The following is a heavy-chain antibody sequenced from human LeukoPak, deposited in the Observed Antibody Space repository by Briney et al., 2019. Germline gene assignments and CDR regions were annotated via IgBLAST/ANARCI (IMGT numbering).Heavy chain of an antibody. D-gene: IGHD3-10*01. CDR2: VRYDGSNK. Sequence: GGSLRLSRAASGFTFSSYGMHWVRQAPGEGLEWVAFVRYDGSNKYYADSVKGRFTISRDNSKNTLYLQMNSLRAEDTAVYYCAKEAALSYYGSGSSYYYYGMDVWGQVTTVTVSS. CDR3: AKEAALSYYGSGSSYYYYGMDV. CDR1: GFTFSSYG. J-gene: IGHJ6*02. V-gene: IGHV3-30*02.